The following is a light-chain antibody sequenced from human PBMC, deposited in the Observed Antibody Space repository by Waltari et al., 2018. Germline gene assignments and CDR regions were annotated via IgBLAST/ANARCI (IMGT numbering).Light chain of an antibody. Sequence: DIQMTQSPSSLSASVGDRVTITCRASQSIINYLDWYQQKPGKAPKLLIYTASSLQSGVPSRFSGRASGTDFTLTITSLQPEDFATYYCQQSYSTPYTFGQGTKLEIK. J-gene: IGKJ2*01. CDR2: TAS. CDR3: QQSYSTPYT. V-gene: IGKV1-39*01. CDR1: QSIINY.